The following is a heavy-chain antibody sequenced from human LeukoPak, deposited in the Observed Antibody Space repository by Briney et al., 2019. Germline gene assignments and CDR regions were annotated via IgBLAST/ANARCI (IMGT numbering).Heavy chain of an antibody. CDR1: GYTFTSYG. CDR2: ISAYSGNT. J-gene: IGHJ5*02. V-gene: IGHV1-18*01. Sequence: ASVKVSCKASGYTFTSYGISWVRQAPGQGLEWMGWISAYSGNTNYAQKLQGRVTMTTDTSTSTAYMELRSLRSDDTAVYYCARDPYGSGSYWFDPWGQGTLITVSS. D-gene: IGHD3-10*01. CDR3: ARDPYGSGSYWFDP.